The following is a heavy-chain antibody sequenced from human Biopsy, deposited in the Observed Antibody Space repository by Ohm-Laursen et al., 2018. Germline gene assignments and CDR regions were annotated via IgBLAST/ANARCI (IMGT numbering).Heavy chain of an antibody. V-gene: IGHV1-8*01. Sequence: GASVKVSCKASGYTFTSYEINWVRQATGQGLEWMGWMNPDSGNTGYAQNFQGRVTMTRNTSISTAYMELRSLKSEDTAVYFCARADPPLFYYGSGSSNWFDPWGQGTLVTVSS. CDR3: ARADPPLFYYGSGSSNWFDP. D-gene: IGHD3-10*01. CDR1: GYTFTSYE. J-gene: IGHJ5*02. CDR2: MNPDSGNT.